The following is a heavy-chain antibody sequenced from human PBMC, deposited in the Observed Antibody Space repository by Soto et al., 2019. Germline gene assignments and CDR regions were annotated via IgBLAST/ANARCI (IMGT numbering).Heavy chain of an antibody. CDR1: DHTFTYYG. CDR2: ISGYNGNT. D-gene: IGHD2-8*02. V-gene: IGHV1-18*01. CDR3: AGTGGQYFGLDV. Sequence: QVQLLQSGGEVKKPGASVKVSCNSSDHTFTYYGINWVRRAPGQGLEWMGWISGYNGNTKYAQKFQDRVTMSADTSTRTAYMAMRGLQSDDTALYFCAGTGGQYFGLDVWGEGPRVTVSS. J-gene: IGHJ6*04.